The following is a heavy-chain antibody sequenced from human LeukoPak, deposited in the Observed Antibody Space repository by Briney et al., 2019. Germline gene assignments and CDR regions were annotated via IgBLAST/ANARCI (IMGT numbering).Heavy chain of an antibody. CDR2: INPSGGST. V-gene: IGHV1-46*01. J-gene: IGHJ6*03. D-gene: IGHD6-19*01. Sequence: ASVKVSCKASGYTFTSYYMHWVRQAPGQGLEWMGIINPSGGSTSYAQKFQGRVTMTRDTSTSTVYMELSSLRSDDTAVYYCARDQIAVADYYYYMDVWGKGTTVTVSS. CDR3: ARDQIAVADYYYYMDV. CDR1: GYTFTSYY.